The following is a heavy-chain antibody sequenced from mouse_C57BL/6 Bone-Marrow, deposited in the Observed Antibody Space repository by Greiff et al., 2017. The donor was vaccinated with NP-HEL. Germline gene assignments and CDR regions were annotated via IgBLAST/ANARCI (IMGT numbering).Heavy chain of an antibody. Sequence: QVQLQQSGAELARPGASVKLSCKASGYTFTSYCISWVKQRTGQGLEWIGEIYPRSGNTYYTEKFKGQATLTADQSSSTAYMELRSLTSEDSAVYFCVRKRLVVDTRGYYAVDVWGKGTSVTVSS. V-gene: IGHV1-81*01. J-gene: IGHJ4*01. CDR3: VRKRLVVDTRGYYAVDV. D-gene: IGHD1-1*01. CDR1: GYTFTSYC. CDR2: IYPRSGNT.